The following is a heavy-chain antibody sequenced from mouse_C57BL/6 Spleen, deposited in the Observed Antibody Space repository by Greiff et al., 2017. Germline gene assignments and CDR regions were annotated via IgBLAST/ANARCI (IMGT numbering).Heavy chain of an antibody. V-gene: IGHV1-50*01. J-gene: IGHJ2*01. CDR3: ARGDFLNYFDY. CDR1: GYTFTSYW. CDR2: IDPSDSYT. Sequence: QVQLQQPGAELVKPGASVKLSCKASGYTFTSYWMQWVKQRPGQGLEWIGEIDPSDSYTNYNQKFKGKATLTVDTSSSTAYMQLSSLTSEDSAVYYCARGDFLNYFDYWGQGTTLTVSS. D-gene: IGHD3-3*01.